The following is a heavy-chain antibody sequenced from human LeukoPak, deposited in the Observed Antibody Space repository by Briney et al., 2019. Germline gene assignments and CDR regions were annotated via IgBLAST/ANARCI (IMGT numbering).Heavy chain of an antibody. CDR3: AKDRGASCYNIFDY. J-gene: IGHJ4*02. CDR2: ISGSGGSA. V-gene: IGHV3-23*01. CDR1: GFTFSSYA. D-gene: IGHD2-2*02. Sequence: GGSLRLSCAAAGFTFSSYAMSWVRQAPGKGLEWVAGISGSGGSAYFADSVKGRFTISRDTSKNTLYLQMNSLRAEDTAVYYCAKDRGASCYNIFDYWGQGILVTVS.